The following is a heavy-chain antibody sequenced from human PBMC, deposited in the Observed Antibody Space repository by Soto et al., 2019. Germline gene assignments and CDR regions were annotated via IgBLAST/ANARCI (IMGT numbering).Heavy chain of an antibody. V-gene: IGHV1-69*13. D-gene: IGHD4-17*01. J-gene: IGHJ6*02. Sequence: YSVKVSCKASGGTFSSYAISWVRQAPGQGLEWMGGIIPIFGTANYAQKFQGRVTITADESTSTAYMELSSLRSEDTAVDYCARVPMHYGDYYYYGMDAWGQGTTVTFYS. CDR3: ARVPMHYGDYYYYGMDA. CDR1: GGTFSSYA. CDR2: IIPIFGTA.